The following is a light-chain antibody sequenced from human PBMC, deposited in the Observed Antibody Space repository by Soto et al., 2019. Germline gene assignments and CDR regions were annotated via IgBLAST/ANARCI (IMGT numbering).Light chain of an antibody. V-gene: IGLV2-14*01. Sequence: QSVLTQPASVSGSPGQSITISCTGISSDVGGYNYVSWYQQHPGKAPKLMIYEVSDRPSGVSNRFAGSESGNTASLTISGLQAEDEAHYYCTSCTSSIVVFGGGTKLTVL. J-gene: IGLJ2*01. CDR2: EVS. CDR3: TSCTSSIVV. CDR1: SSDVGGYNY.